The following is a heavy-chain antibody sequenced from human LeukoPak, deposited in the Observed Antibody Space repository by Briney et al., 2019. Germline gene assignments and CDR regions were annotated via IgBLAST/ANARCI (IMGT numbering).Heavy chain of an antibody. CDR1: GVTFSSYA. V-gene: IGHV3-23*01. CDR3: AKANYYDSRSTLDY. Sequence: GGSLRLSCAASGVTFSSYATSWVRQAPGKGLEWVSTISGSGVSTYYADSVKGRFTISRDNSKNTLYLQMNSLRAEDTAVYYCAKANYYDSRSTLDYWGQGTLVTVSS. J-gene: IGHJ4*02. D-gene: IGHD3-22*01. CDR2: ISGSGVST.